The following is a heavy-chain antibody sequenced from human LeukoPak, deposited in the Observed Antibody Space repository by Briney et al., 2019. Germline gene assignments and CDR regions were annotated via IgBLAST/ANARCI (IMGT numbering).Heavy chain of an antibody. Sequence: PSETLSLTCAVYGGSFSGYYWSWIRQPPGKGLEWIGEINHSGSTNYNPSLKSRVTISVDTSKNQFSLKLSSVTAADTAVYYCARGGRAAAKDYWGQGTLVTVSS. CDR3: ARGGRAAAKDY. D-gene: IGHD6-13*01. CDR1: GGSFSGYY. CDR2: INHSGST. V-gene: IGHV4-34*01. J-gene: IGHJ4*02.